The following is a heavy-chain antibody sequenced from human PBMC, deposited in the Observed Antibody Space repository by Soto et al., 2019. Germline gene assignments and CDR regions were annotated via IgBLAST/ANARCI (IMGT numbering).Heavy chain of an antibody. CDR1: GVSINNYY. J-gene: IGHJ4*02. CDR2: ISYTGST. D-gene: IGHD1-1*01. V-gene: IGHV4-59*01. Sequence: SETLSLTCTVSGVSINNYYWTWIRQPPGKRPEWVGAISYTGSTTYNPSLRSRVTSSVDNYKNQISLSLTSVTAADTAVYFCAKVVSGGDIDYWGQGTLVTVSS. CDR3: AKVVSGGDIDY.